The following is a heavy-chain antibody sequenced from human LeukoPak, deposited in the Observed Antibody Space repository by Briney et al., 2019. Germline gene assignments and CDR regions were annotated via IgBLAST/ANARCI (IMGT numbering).Heavy chain of an antibody. CDR1: GFTFSSYS. CDR3: AKGSTIFGVVSPLHY. CDR2: ISYGGNNK. V-gene: IGHV3-30*18. D-gene: IGHD3-3*01. Sequence: GGSLRLSCAASGFTFSSYSMNWVRQAPDKGLEWVALISYGGNNKYHADSVKGRFTISRDNSKNTLYLQMNSLRAEDTAVYYCAKGSTIFGVVSPLHYWGQGTLVTVSS. J-gene: IGHJ4*02.